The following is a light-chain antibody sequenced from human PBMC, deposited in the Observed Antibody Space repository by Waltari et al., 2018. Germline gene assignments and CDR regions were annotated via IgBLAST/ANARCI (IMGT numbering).Light chain of an antibody. Sequence: QSALTQPPSASGSPGQSVTISCTGTSSDVGGYNSVSWYQQHPGKVPNRMISEVSKRPSGVPDRFFGSKSGNTASLTVSGLQAEDEADYYCSSYAGSNNWVFGGGTKLTVL. CDR3: SSYAGSNNWV. CDR1: SSDVGGYNS. J-gene: IGLJ2*01. V-gene: IGLV2-8*01. CDR2: EVS.